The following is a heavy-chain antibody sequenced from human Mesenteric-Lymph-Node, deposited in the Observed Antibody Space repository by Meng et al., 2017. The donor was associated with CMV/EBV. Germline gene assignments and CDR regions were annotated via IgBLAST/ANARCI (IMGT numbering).Heavy chain of an antibody. CDR1: GGTFSSYT. D-gene: IGHD3-10*01. V-gene: IGHV1-69*05. CDR3: AREDDGSGSHIGVNYYYYGMDV. J-gene: IGHJ6*02. CDR2: IIPIFGTA. Sequence: SVKVSCKASGGTFSSYTISWVRQAPGQGLEWMGGIIPIFGTANYAQKFQGRVTITTDESTSTAYMELRSLRSDDTAVYYCAREDDGSGSHIGVNYYYYGMDVWGQGTTVTVSS.